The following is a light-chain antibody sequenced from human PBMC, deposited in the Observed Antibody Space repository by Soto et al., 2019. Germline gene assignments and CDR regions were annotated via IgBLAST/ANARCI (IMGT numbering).Light chain of an antibody. Sequence: ALTQSPATLSLSPGARDTLSCRASQSVSSSYLAWHQQKPGQPPRLLIYGASSRATGIPDRFSGSASGTVFTLTISRLDPEDFAVYYCQQYGSPITFGQGTRVEIK. CDR2: GAS. V-gene: IGKV3-20*01. CDR1: QSVSSSY. J-gene: IGKJ5*01. CDR3: QQYGSPIT.